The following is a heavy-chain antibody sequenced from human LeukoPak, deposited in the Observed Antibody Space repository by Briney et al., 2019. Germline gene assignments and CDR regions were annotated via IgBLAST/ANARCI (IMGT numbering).Heavy chain of an antibody. J-gene: IGHJ6*03. CDR3: AASTTAYYDILTGYYNLHYYYMDV. D-gene: IGHD3-9*01. Sequence: GGSLRLSCAASGFTFSSYAMSWVRQAPGEGLEWVSAISGSGGSTYYADSVKGRFTIPRDNSKNTLYLQMNSLRAEDTAVYYCAASTTAYYDILTGYYNLHYYYMDVWGKGTTVTVSS. CDR1: GFTFSSYA. CDR2: ISGSGGST. V-gene: IGHV3-23*01.